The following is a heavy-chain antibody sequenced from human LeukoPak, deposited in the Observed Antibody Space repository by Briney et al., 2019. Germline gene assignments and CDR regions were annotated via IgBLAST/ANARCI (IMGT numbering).Heavy chain of an antibody. D-gene: IGHD6-19*01. CDR1: GFAFRSYA. J-gene: IGHJ4*02. CDR3: ARVAVPGTYDY. Sequence: QTGGSLRLSCAASGFAFRSYAMHWVRQAPGKGLEYVSAITLDGISTYYANSVKGRFTTSRDNSKNTLYLQMGSLRAEDMAVYYCARVAVPGTYDYWGQGTLVTVSS. CDR2: ITLDGIST. V-gene: IGHV3-64*01.